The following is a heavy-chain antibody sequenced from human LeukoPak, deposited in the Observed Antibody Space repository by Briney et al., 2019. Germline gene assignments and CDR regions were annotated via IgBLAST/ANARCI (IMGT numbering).Heavy chain of an antibody. CDR3: AGGEELPDAFDI. D-gene: IGHD1-26*01. Sequence: QPGGSLRLSCAASGFTFSSYGMHWVRQAPGKGLEWVAVISYDGSNKYYADSVKGRFTISRDNSKNTLYLQMNSLRAEDTAVYYCAGGEELPDAFDIWGQGTMVTVSS. J-gene: IGHJ3*02. CDR2: ISYDGSNK. V-gene: IGHV3-30*03. CDR1: GFTFSSYG.